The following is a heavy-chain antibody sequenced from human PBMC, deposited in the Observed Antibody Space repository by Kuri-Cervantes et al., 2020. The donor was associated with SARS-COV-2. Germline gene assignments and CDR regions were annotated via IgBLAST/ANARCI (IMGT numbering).Heavy chain of an antibody. Sequence: ETLSPTCAASGFTVSSNYMSWVRQAPGKGLEWVSVIYSCGSTYYADTVKGRFTISRDNSKTTLYLQMNSLRAEDTAVYYCAKDLGYCSGGSCYADYFDYWGQGTLVTVSS. V-gene: IGHV3-66*03. CDR3: AKDLGYCSGGSCYADYFDY. J-gene: IGHJ4*02. CDR1: GFTVSSNY. D-gene: IGHD2-15*01. CDR2: IYSCGST.